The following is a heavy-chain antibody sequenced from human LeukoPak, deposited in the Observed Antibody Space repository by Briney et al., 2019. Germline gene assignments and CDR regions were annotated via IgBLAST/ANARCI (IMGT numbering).Heavy chain of an antibody. CDR2: IYYSGST. J-gene: IGHJ1*01. D-gene: IGHD3-22*01. Sequence: SLTLSLTCTVSGGSISSGGYYWSWIRQHPGKGLEWIPYIYYSGSTYYNPSLKSRVTISVDTSKNQFSLKLSSVTAADTAVYYCARDGGITMTQSGYFQHWGQGTLVSVS. CDR3: ARDGGITMTQSGYFQH. V-gene: IGHV4-31*03. CDR1: GGSISSGGYY.